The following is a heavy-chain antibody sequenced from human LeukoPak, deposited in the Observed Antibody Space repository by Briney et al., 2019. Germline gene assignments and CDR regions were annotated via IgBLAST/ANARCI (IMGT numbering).Heavy chain of an antibody. J-gene: IGHJ3*02. CDR1: GFTFSSYW. V-gene: IGHV3-7*01. CDR3: ARESYYDSSGYYYVSPNAFDI. CDR2: IKQDGSEK. Sequence: GGSLRLSCAASGFTFSSYWMSWVRQAPGKGLEWVANIKQDGSEKYYVDSVKGRFTISRDNARNSLYLQMNSLRAEDTAVYYCARESYYDSSGYYYVSPNAFDIWGQGTMVTVSS. D-gene: IGHD3-22*01.